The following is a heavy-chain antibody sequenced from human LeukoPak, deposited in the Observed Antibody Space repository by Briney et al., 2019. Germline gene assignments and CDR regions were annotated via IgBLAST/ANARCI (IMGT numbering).Heavy chain of an antibody. V-gene: IGHV4-59*01. CDR3: ARAGTYSSSWLDY. D-gene: IGHD6-13*01. CDR1: GGSISDYY. J-gene: IGHJ4*02. Sequence: SETLSLTCTVSGGSISDYYWSWIRQPPGEGLEWIGYIFHSGSPNYNPSLKSRVTISIDTSKNQFSLKLSSVTAADTAFYYCARAGTYSSSWLDYWGQGTLVTVSS. CDR2: IFHSGSP.